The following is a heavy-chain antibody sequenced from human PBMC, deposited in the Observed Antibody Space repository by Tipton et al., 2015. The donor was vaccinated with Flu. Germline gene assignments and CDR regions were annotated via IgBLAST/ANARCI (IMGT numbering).Heavy chain of an antibody. CDR2: TYYKSTRSTWFR. D-gene: IGHD6-13*01. Sequence: GLVKPSQTLSLTCAISGDSVSSSDAAWNWIRQSPSRGLEWLGRTYYKSTRSTWFRDYATSAKGRVTINPDTSKNQFSLQLSSVTPEDTAVYYCAREGSSIYLFDYWGQGTLVTVSS. J-gene: IGHJ4*02. CDR3: AREGSSIYLFDY. CDR1: GDSVSSSDAA. V-gene: IGHV6-1*01.